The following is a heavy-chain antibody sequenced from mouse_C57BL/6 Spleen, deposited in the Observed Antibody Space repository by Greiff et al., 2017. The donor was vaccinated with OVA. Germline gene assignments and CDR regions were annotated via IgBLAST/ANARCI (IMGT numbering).Heavy chain of an antibody. Sequence: VKQSHGKSLEWIGDINPNNGGTSYNQKFKGKATLTVDKSSSTAYMELRSLTSEDSAVYYCARSYFDYWGQGTTLTVSS. CDR2: INPNNGGT. CDR3: ARSYFDY. J-gene: IGHJ2*01. V-gene: IGHV1-26*01.